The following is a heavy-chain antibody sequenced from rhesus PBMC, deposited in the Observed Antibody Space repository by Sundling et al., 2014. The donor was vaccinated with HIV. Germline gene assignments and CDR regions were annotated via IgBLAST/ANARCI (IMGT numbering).Heavy chain of an antibody. CDR3: ARDEGEYCSGIYCYARGYYFDY. V-gene: IGHV4-106*01. Sequence: QVQLQESGPGLVKPSETLSLTCGVSGGSISDSYYWTWIRQSPEEGLEWIGYIYGSDSKAYYNPSFTGRVTISIDASKNQFSLKLTSMTAADSAVYYCARDEGEYCSGIYCYARGYYFDYWGQGVLVTVSS. CDR1: GGSISDSYY. D-gene: IGHD2-27*01. CDR2: IYGSDSKA. J-gene: IGHJ4*01.